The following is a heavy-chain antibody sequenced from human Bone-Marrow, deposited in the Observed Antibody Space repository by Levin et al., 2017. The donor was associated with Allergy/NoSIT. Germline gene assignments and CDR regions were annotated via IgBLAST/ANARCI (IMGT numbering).Heavy chain of an antibody. CDR2: ISAYNGNT. Sequence: ASVKVSCKASGYTFTSYGISWVRQAPGQGLEWMGWISAYNGNTNYAQKLQGRVTMTTDTSTSTAYMELRSLRSDDTAVYYCARDTQIAAAGIGLFDLKNWFDPWGQGTLVTVSS. D-gene: IGHD6-13*01. J-gene: IGHJ5*02. CDR1: GYTFTSYG. V-gene: IGHV1-18*01. CDR3: ARDTQIAAAGIGLFDLKNWFDP.